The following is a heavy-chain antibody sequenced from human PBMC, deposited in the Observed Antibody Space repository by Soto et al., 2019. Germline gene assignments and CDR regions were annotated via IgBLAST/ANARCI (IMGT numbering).Heavy chain of an antibody. V-gene: IGHV1-69*13. CDR1: GGTFSSYA. CDR3: ARTDYDSSGYYLLGWFDP. J-gene: IGHJ5*02. CDR2: IIPIFGTA. D-gene: IGHD3-22*01. Sequence: GASVKVSCKASGGTFSSYAISWVRQAPGQGLEWMGGIIPIFGTANYAQKFQGRVTITADESTSTAYMELSSLRSEDTAVYYCARTDYDSSGYYLLGWFDPWGQGTLVTVSS.